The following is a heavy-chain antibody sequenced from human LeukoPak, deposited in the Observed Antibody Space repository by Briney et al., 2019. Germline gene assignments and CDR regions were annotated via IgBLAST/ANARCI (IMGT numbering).Heavy chain of an antibody. J-gene: IGHJ4*02. D-gene: IGHD5-18*01. V-gene: IGHV4-39*01. CDR3: ASSEGAAIVHLFDY. CDR1: GGSISSSSYY. Sequence: PSETLSLTCTVSGGSISSSSYYWGWIRQPPGKGLEWIGSFYYSGSTYYNPSLKSRVTISVDTSKNQFSLKLSSVTAADTAVYYCASSEGAAIVHLFDYWGQGTLVTVSS. CDR2: FYYSGST.